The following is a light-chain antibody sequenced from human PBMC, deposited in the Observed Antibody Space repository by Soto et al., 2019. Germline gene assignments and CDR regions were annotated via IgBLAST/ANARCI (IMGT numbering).Light chain of an antibody. CDR1: QGISSY. CDR2: AAS. Sequence: IWMAHAPSLLCASTGDRVTISFRMSQGISSYLAWYQQKPGKAPELLIYAASTLQSGVPSRFSGSGSGTEFTLTISSLQSEDFAVYYCQQYNNWPPITFGQGTRLEIK. V-gene: IGKV1D-8*03. J-gene: IGKJ5*01. CDR3: QQYNNWPPIT.